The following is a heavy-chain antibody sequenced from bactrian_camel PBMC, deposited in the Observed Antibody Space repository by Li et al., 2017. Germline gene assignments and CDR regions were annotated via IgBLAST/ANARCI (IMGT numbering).Heavy chain of an antibody. CDR3: AAPPAGFGGSWFPPPLRADFAY. V-gene: IGHV3S40*01. Sequence: VQLVESGGGLVQPGGSLRLSCAASGFTFSSYDMSWVRQAPGKGLEWVSVLNSGGGRTYYADYVKGRFAISRDNAKNTLYLQMNSLRPEDTAMYYCAAPPAGFGGSWFPPPLRADFAYWGQGTQVTVS. CDR2: LNSGGGRT. J-gene: IGHJ6*01. CDR1: GFTFSSYD. D-gene: IGHD6*01.